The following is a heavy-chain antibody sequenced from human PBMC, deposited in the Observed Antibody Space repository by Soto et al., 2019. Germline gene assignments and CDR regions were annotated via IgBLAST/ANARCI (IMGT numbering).Heavy chain of an antibody. CDR2: INENGRDH. CDR3: ARGGIVPTPAYY. Sequence: EVQLVESGGDLVHPGGSLRLSCAASGFNFRSHWMTWVRQAPGKGLEWVGNINENGRDHFYVDSVRGRFTISRDNAKNSLFLQMDSLRIEDTAIYYCARGGIVPTPAYYWGQGILVTVSS. J-gene: IGHJ4*02. D-gene: IGHD2-15*01. CDR1: GFNFRSHW. V-gene: IGHV3-7*01.